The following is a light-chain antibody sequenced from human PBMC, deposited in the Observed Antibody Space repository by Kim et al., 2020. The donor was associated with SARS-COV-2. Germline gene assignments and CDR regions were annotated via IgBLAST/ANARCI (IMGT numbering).Light chain of an antibody. CDR3: YSTDSSGNHRV. J-gene: IGLJ1*01. Sequence: SYELTQPPSVSVSPGQTSRITCSGVAFPKKYAYWYQQKSGQAPVLVIYEDSKRPSGIPERFSGSSSGTMATLTISGAQVEDEADYYCYSTDSSGNHRVFGTGTKVIVL. V-gene: IGLV3-10*01. CDR1: AFPKKY. CDR2: EDS.